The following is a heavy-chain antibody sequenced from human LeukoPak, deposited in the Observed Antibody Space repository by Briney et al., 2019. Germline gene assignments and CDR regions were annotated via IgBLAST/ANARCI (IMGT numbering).Heavy chain of an antibody. CDR1: GFTFSSFG. CDR2: ITHDGSNK. J-gene: IGHJ3*02. CDR3: ARDYSSFAVDI. D-gene: IGHD6-6*01. V-gene: IGHV3-30*19. Sequence: GGPRRPSCAASGFTFSSFGMNWVRPAPGQGLGWGAFITHDGSNKYYGDCVKGRFTISRDNSKNTLYLQMNSLRAEDTAVYYCARDYSSFAVDIWGQGTMVTVSS.